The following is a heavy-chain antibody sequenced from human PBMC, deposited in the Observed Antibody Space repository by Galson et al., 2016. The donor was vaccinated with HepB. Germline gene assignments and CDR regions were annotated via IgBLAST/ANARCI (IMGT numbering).Heavy chain of an antibody. CDR3: ARDYSSSGWYSEYYFDY. CDR2: IWYDGSNK. D-gene: IGHD6-19*01. V-gene: IGHV3-33*01. J-gene: IGHJ4*02. CDR1: GFSFSNYG. Sequence: SLRLSCAASGFSFSNYGMHWVRQAPGKGLEWVAVIWYDGSNKYYSDSVKGRFTISRDDSKNTLYLQMNSLRAEDTAVYYCARDYSSSGWYSEYYFDYWGQGTPVTVSS.